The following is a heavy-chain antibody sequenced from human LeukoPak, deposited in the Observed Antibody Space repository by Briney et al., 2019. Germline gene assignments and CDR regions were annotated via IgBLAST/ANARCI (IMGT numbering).Heavy chain of an antibody. V-gene: IGHV3-23*01. CDR2: ISGSGGST. CDR3: AKAIVCYYDSSGYPVDY. J-gene: IGHJ4*02. CDR1: GFTFSTYA. D-gene: IGHD3-22*01. Sequence: GGTLRLSCAASGFTFSTYAMSWVRQAPGKGLEWVSAISGSGGSTYYADSVKGRFTISRHNSKNTLYLQMNSLRAEDTAVYYCAKAIVCYYDSSGYPVDYWGQGTLVTVSS.